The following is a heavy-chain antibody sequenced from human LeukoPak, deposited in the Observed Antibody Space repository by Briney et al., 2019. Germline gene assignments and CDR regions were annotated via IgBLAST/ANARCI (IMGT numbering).Heavy chain of an antibody. CDR1: GITFSRYW. CDR3: ATRVVFDWLLFDY. CDR2: IKQDGSEK. J-gene: IGHJ4*02. V-gene: IGHV3-7*01. Sequence: PGGSLRLSCATSGITFSRYWMTWVRQAPGKGLEWVANIKQDGSEKYYVDSVKGRFTISRDSAKNSLYLQMNSLRAEDTAVYYCATRVVFDWLLFDYWGQGTLVTVSS. D-gene: IGHD3-9*01.